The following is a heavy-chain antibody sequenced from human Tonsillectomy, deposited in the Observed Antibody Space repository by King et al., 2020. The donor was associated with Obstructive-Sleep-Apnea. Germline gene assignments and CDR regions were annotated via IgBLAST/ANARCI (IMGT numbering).Heavy chain of an antibody. Sequence: VQLVESGGGVVQPGRSLRLSCAASGFAFNLYAIHWVRQAPGKGLEWVAVISFDGTDKYYAGSAKGRFTVSRDNSKNEVSLQMNSLTSEDTGIYYCARDFITSSAYDLAYSYYGADVWGRGTTVIVSS. CDR3: ARDFITSSAYDLAYSYYGADV. D-gene: IGHD5-12*01. J-gene: IGHJ6*02. V-gene: IGHV3-30*03. CDR2: ISFDGTDK. CDR1: GFAFNLYA.